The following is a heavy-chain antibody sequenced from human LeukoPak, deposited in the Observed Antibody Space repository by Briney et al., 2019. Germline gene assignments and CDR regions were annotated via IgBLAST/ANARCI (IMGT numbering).Heavy chain of an antibody. D-gene: IGHD6-13*01. CDR1: GFTFSSYG. CDR2: ISYDGSNK. J-gene: IGHJ6*02. V-gene: IGHV3-30*18. CDR3: AKDSTWYSSSWYGYYYGMDV. Sequence: GGSLRLSCAASGFTFSSYGMHWVRQAPGKGLEWVAVISYDGSNKYYADSVKGRFTISRDNSKNTLYLQMNSLRAEDTAVYYCAKDSTWYSSSWYGYYYGMDVWGQGTTVTVSS.